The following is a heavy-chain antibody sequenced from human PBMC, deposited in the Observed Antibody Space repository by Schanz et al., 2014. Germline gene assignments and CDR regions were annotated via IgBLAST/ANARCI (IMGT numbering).Heavy chain of an antibody. V-gene: IGHV3-48*01. CDR3: ARDRRNADLDY. CDR2: ITYNGGTI. D-gene: IGHD1-1*01. J-gene: IGHJ4*02. CDR1: GLTFTSAW. Sequence: EVQLVESGGGLVKPGGSLRLSCATSGLTFTSAWMSWVRQAPGKGLEWISYITYNGGTIYYADSVKGRFTISRDNAKNSLYLEMNSLRAEDTALYYCARDRRNADLDYWGQGTLVTVSS.